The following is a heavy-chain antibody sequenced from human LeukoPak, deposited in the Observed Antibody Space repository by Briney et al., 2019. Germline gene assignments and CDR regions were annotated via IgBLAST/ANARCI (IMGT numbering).Heavy chain of an antibody. D-gene: IGHD2-15*01. V-gene: IGHV4-59*01. CDR2: IYYSGST. CDR3: ARYSLRGLRPHLGGFDP. J-gene: IGHJ5*02. CDR1: GGSISSYY. Sequence: PSETLSLTCTVSGGSISSYYWSWIRQPPGKGLEWIGYIYYSGSTNYNPSLKSRVTISVDTSKNQFSLKLSSVTAADTAVYYCARYSLRGLRPHLGGFDPWGQGTLVTVSS.